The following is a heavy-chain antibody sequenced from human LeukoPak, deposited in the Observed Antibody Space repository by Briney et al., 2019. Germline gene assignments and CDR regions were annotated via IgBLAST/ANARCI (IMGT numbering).Heavy chain of an antibody. CDR1: GFTFSNCA. V-gene: IGHV3-23*01. J-gene: IGHJ4*02. D-gene: IGHD5-24*01. Sequence: GGSLRLSCVTSGFTFSNCAMSWVRQAPGKGLEWVSTIHGASTFYSASVKGRFTISRDNSKNTLYLQMNSLRAEDTAIYYCAKDQAGDGYNSMWGQGTRFTVSS. CDR3: AKDQAGDGYNSM. CDR2: IHGAST.